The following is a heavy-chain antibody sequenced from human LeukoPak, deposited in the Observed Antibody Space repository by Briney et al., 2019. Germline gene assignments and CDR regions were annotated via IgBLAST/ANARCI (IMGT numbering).Heavy chain of an antibody. CDR3: ARVVDYGGNLPAFDI. CDR1: GGTFSSYA. CDR2: IIPIFGTA. D-gene: IGHD4-23*01. V-gene: IGHV1-69*13. J-gene: IGHJ3*02. Sequence: ASVKVSCKASGGTFSSYAISWVRQAPGQGLEWVGGIIPIFGTANYAQKFQGRVTITADESTSTAYMELSSLRSEDTAVYYCARVVDYGGNLPAFDIWGQGTMVTVSS.